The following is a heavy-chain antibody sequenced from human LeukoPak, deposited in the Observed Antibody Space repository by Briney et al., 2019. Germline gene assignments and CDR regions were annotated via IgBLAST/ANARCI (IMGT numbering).Heavy chain of an antibody. V-gene: IGHV3-23*01. D-gene: IGHD1-26*01. CDR2: ISGSGGST. CDR1: GFTFSSYA. Sequence: PGGTLRLSCAASGFTFSSYAMSWVRQAPGKGLEWVSAISGSGGSTYYADSVKGRFTISRDNSKNTLYLQMNSLRAEDTAVYYCAKDQISGSYSSFDYWGQGTLVTVSS. CDR3: AKDQISGSYSSFDY. J-gene: IGHJ4*02.